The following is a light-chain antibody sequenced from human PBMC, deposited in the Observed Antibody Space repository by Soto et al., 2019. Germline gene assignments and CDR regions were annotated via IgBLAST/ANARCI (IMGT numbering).Light chain of an antibody. CDR1: QSVSSK. J-gene: IGKJ4*01. CDR3: QQRSNWLT. Sequence: EIVMTQSPATLSVSPGERATLSCRASQSVSSKLAWYQQKPGQAPRLLIYDASTRATGIPGRFSGSGSGTEFTLTISSLQFEDFAVYYCQQRSNWLTFGGGTKVEIK. V-gene: IGKV3D-15*01. CDR2: DAS.